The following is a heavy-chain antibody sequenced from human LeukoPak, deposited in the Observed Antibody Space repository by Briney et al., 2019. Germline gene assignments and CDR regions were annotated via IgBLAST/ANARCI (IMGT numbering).Heavy chain of an antibody. CDR2: IRYDGSNK. J-gene: IGHJ3*02. CDR3: ARMGDSSGTDAFDI. Sequence: GGSLRLSCAASGFTFSNYGMHWVRQAPGKGLEWVAFIRYDGSNKYYADSVKGRFTISRDNSKNTLYLQMNSLRAEDTAVYYCARMGDSSGTDAFDIWGQGTMVTVSS. V-gene: IGHV3-30*02. CDR1: GFTFSNYG. D-gene: IGHD3-22*01.